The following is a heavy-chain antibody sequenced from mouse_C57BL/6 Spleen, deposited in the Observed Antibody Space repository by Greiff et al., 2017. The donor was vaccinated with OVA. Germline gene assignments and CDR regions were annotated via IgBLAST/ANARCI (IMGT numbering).Heavy chain of an antibody. CDR3: ARGETLSPYCDY. V-gene: IGHV14-2*01. J-gene: IGHJ2*01. D-gene: IGHD2-13*01. Sequence: EVKLVESGAELVKPGASVKLSCTASGFNIKDYYMHWVKQRTEQGLEWIGRIDPEDGETKYAPKFPGKATITADTSSNTAYLQLSSLTSEDTAVYYCARGETLSPYCDYWGQGTTLTVSS. CDR1: GFNIKDYY. CDR2: IDPEDGET.